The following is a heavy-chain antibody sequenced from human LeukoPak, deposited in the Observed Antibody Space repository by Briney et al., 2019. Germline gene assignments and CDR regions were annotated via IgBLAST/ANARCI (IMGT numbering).Heavy chain of an antibody. V-gene: IGHV3-48*01. CDR3: ARGGAVAGLDY. D-gene: IGHD6-19*01. Sequence: PGGSLRLSCAASGFTFSSYSMNWVRQAPGKGLEWVSCISSSSSTIYYADSVKGRFTISRDKAKNSLYLQMNSLRAEDTAVYYCARGGAVAGLDYWGQGTLVTVSS. CDR1: GFTFSSYS. J-gene: IGHJ4*02. CDR2: ISSSSSTI.